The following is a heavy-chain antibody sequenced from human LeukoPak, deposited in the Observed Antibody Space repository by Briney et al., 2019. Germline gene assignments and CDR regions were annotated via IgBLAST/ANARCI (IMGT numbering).Heavy chain of an antibody. Sequence: PGGSLRLSCAASGFNFNSYGMHWVRQAPGKGLEWVAVISYDGSNKYYADSVKGRFTISRDNSKNTLYLQMNSLRAEDTAVYYCAKDLYYYGSGTYGMDVWGQGTTVTVSS. D-gene: IGHD3-10*01. CDR1: GFNFNSYG. J-gene: IGHJ6*02. CDR3: AKDLYYYGSGTYGMDV. V-gene: IGHV3-30*18. CDR2: ISYDGSNK.